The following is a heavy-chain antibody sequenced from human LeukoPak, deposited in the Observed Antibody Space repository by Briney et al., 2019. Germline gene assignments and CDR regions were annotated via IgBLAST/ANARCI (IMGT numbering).Heavy chain of an antibody. J-gene: IGHJ5*02. CDR1: GVSISSYY. CDR3: AREKYYDSSGYVNWFDP. D-gene: IGHD3-22*01. Sequence: ASETLSLTCTVSGVSISSYYWSWIRQPAGKGLEWIGRIYTSGSTNYNPSLKSRVTMSVDTSKNQFSLKLSSVTAADTAVYYCAREKYYDSSGYVNWFDPWGQGTLVTVSS. V-gene: IGHV4-4*07. CDR2: IYTSGST.